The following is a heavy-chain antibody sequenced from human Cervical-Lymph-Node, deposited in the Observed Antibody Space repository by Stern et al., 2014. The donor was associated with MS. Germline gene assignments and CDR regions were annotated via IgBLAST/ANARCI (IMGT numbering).Heavy chain of an antibody. CDR3: AKPQSDSGWYAFGF. CDR2: IYPRDSDA. CDR1: GYRFITSW. V-gene: IGHV5-51*03. J-gene: IGHJ4*02. D-gene: IGHD6-19*01. Sequence: EVQLVESGAEVKKPGESLKISCKGSGYRFITSWIGWVRQMPGKGLEWMGIIYPRDSDARYSPSFEGPVTRLVDQSPRTPHLQWSSLRASDTAIYYCAKPQSDSGWYAFGFWGQGTLVTVSS.